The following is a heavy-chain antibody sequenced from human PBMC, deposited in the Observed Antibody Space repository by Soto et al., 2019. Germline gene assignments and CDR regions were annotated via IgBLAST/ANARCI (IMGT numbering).Heavy chain of an antibody. D-gene: IGHD1-26*01. CDR3: ARTLPPIAY. CDR2: ISADNGNT. Sequence: QVQLVQSGAEVKKPGASVKVSCKDSGYTFSSYVFSLVRQAPGQGLEWMGWISADNGNTNCAQKLQGSVTMTPDASSSTADMELRSLRADDTAVYYCARTLPPIAYWGQGTLVTVSS. CDR1: GYTFSSYV. J-gene: IGHJ4*02. V-gene: IGHV1-18*01.